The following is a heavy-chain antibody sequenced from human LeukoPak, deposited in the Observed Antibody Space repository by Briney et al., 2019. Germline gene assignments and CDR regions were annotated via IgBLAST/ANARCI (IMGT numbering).Heavy chain of an antibody. CDR1: GFIVSSDS. V-gene: IGHV3-53*01. CDR3: ARATLDN. CDR2: IYSGGTT. Sequence: GGSLRLSCAASGFIVSSDSISWVRQAPGKGLDWVSIIYSGGTTNYADSVRARFTISRDNSKNTAYLQMNSLRVEDTAVYYCARATLDNWGQGTLVTVSS. J-gene: IGHJ4*02.